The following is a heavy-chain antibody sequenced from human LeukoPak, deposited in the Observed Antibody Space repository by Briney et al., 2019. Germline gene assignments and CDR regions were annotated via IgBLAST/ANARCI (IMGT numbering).Heavy chain of an antibody. Sequence: ASVKVSCKASGYTFTSYGISWVRQAPGQGLEWMGWISAYNGNTNHAQKLQGRVTMTTDTSTSTAYMELRSLRSDDTAVYYCARLSDSSGWGYFDYWGQGTLVTVSS. CDR3: ARLSDSSGWGYFDY. CDR2: ISAYNGNT. D-gene: IGHD6-19*01. CDR1: GYTFTSYG. V-gene: IGHV1-18*04. J-gene: IGHJ4*02.